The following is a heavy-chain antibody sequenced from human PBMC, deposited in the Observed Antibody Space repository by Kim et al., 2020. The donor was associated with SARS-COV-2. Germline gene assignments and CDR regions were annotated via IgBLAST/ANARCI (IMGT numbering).Heavy chain of an antibody. CDR1: GFTFSTYA. Sequence: GGSLRLSCAASGFTFSTYAMHWVRQAPGKRLEWVAVLSADGSNIYYADSVKCRFTISSYNSQNTLYLQMNTLIAEDSSLYYFANAAFSSVTIYYF. D-gene: IGHD4-4*01. CDR2: LSADGSNI. CDR3: ANAAFSSVTIYYF. V-gene: IGHV3-30*18. J-gene: IGHJ4*01.